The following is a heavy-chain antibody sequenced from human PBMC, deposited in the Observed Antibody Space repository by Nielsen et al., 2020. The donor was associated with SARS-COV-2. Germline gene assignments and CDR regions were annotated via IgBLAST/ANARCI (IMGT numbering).Heavy chain of an antibody. V-gene: IGHV4-59*01. D-gene: IGHD3-3*01. CDR2: IYYSGST. J-gene: IGHJ3*02. CDR1: GDSFSIYY. Sequence: SETLSLTCSVSGDSFSIYYWSWIRQPPGKGLEWIGYIYYSGSTNYNPSLESRVTISIDTSKHQFSLRLSSVTAADTAIYYCARERDFWSGYKAFEIWGQGTVVTV. CDR3: ARERDFWSGYKAFEI.